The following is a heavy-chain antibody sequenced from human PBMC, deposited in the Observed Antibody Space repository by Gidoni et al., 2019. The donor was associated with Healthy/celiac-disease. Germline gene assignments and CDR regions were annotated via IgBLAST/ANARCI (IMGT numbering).Heavy chain of an antibody. V-gene: IGHV3-48*04. J-gene: IGHJ3*02. Sequence: EVQLVESGGGVVQPGGSLRLSCAASGFTFSSYSMNWVRQAPGKGLEWVSYISSSSSTIYYADSVKGRFTISRDNAKNSLYLQMNSLRAEDTAVYYCARGEAFDIWGQGTMVTVSS. CDR2: ISSSSSTI. CDR1: GFTFSSYS. CDR3: ARGEAFDI.